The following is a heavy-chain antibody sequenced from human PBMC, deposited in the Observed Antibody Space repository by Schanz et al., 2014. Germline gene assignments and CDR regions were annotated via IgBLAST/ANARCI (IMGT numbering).Heavy chain of an antibody. J-gene: IGHJ4*02. Sequence: EVQLVESGGGLVQPGGSLSLSCAASGFTFSTYCMSWVRQAPGKGLEWVANIKQDESERSYVDSVKGRFTISRDNAKNSLYLQMNSLRAEDTAVYYPFDYWGQGTLVTVSS. CDR3: FDY. V-gene: IGHV3-7*01. CDR1: GFTFSTYC. CDR2: IKQDESER.